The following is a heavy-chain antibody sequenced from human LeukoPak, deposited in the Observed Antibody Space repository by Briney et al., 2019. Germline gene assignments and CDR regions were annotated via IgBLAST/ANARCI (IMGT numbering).Heavy chain of an antibody. Sequence: SETLSLTRTVSGGSISSYYWSWIRQPPGKGLEWIGYIYYSGSTNYNPSLKSRVTISVDTSKNQFSLKLSSVTAADTAVYYCAREATDAFDIWGQGTMVTVSS. CDR1: GGSISSYY. J-gene: IGHJ3*02. CDR3: AREATDAFDI. CDR2: IYYSGST. V-gene: IGHV4-59*01.